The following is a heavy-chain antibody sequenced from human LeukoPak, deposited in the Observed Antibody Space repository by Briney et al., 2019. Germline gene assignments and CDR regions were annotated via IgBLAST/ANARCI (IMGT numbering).Heavy chain of an antibody. D-gene: IGHD5-12*01. Sequence: SETLSLTCTVSGGSISSTSYYWGWIRQPPGKGLEWIGSIYYSGSTYYNPSLKSRVTISLATSKNQFSLKLSSVTAADTAVYYCARHRFSAYASSDYWGQGTLVTVSS. J-gene: IGHJ4*02. CDR2: IYYSGST. V-gene: IGHV4-39*01. CDR1: GGSISSTSYY. CDR3: ARHRFSAYASSDY.